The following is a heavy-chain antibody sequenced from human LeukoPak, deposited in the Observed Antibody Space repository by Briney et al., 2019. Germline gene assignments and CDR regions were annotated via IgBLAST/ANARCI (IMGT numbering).Heavy chain of an antibody. J-gene: IGHJ6*02. CDR1: GGSFSGYY. D-gene: IGHD3-22*01. V-gene: IGHV4-34*01. CDR3: ARRVDSSGYPLISAYYYYGMDV. CDR2: INHSGST. Sequence: SETLSLTCAVYGGSFSGYYWSWIRQPPGKGLEWIGEINHSGSTNYNPSLKSRVTISVDMSKNQFSLKLSSVTAADTAVYYCARRVDSSGYPLISAYYYYGMDVWGQGTTVTVSS.